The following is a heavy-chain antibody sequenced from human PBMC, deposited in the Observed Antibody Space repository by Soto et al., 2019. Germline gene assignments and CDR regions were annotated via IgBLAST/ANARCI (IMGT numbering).Heavy chain of an antibody. V-gene: IGHV1-69*01. CDR1: GVTFSGYA. Sequence: QAQLMQSGAEVKEPGSSVKVSCKASGVTFSGYAISWVRQAPGQGLEWLGGIIPIFGITNYAQTFQNRLTITADESSATVYMALRSLTPADCAIYYCERDTRSITGTTSSEDVQHWGQG. J-gene: IGHJ1*01. CDR2: IIPIFGIT. D-gene: IGHD1-1*01. CDR3: ERDTRSITGTTSSEDVQH.